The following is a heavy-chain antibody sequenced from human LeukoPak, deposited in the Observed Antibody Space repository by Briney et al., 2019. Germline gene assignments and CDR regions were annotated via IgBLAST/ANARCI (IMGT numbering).Heavy chain of an antibody. D-gene: IGHD1-26*01. J-gene: IGHJ4*02. V-gene: IGHV3-7*03. Sequence: GGSLRLSCVASGFTFGKYWMSWVRQAPGKGLEWVANIKLDGSEKNYVDSVKGRFTISRDNTKNSLYLQMDSLRAEDTAVYYCAKDRVVGATFPHWGQGTLVTVSS. CDR2: IKLDGSEK. CDR1: GFTFGKYW. CDR3: AKDRVVGATFPH.